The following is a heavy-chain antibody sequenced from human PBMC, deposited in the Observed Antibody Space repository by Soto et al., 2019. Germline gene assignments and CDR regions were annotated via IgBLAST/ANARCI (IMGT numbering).Heavy chain of an antibody. CDR3: ARATIAAAGTPPPYFDY. Sequence: GASVKVSCKASGGTFSSYAISWVRQAPGQGLEWMGGIIPIFGTANYAQKFQGRVTITADESTSTAYMELSSLRSEDTAVYYCARATIAAAGTPPPYFDYWGQRTLVTVSS. D-gene: IGHD6-13*01. CDR2: IIPIFGTA. CDR1: GGTFSSYA. J-gene: IGHJ4*02. V-gene: IGHV1-69*13.